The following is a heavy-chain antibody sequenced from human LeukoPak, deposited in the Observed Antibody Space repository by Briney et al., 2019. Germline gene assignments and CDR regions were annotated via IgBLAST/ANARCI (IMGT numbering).Heavy chain of an antibody. CDR2: MNPNSGNT. CDR3: ARSHSGSYYGGDDY. D-gene: IGHD1-26*01. CDR1: GYTFTSYD. J-gene: IGHJ4*02. V-gene: IGHV1-8*03. Sequence: ASVKVSCKASGYTFTSYDINWVRQATGQGLEWMRWMNPNSGNTGYAQKFQGRVTITRNTSISTAYMELSSLRSEDTAVYYCARSHSGSYYGGDDYWGQGTLVTVSS.